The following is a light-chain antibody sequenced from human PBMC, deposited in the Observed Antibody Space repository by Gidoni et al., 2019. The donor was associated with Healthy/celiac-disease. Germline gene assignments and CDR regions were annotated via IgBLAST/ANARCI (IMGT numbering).Light chain of an antibody. CDR3: QQYGSSSLT. CDR2: GAS. CDR1: QSVSSSY. J-gene: IGKJ4*01. Sequence: ELVLTQSPGTPSLSPGARATLSCRASQSVSSSYLAWYQQKPGQAPRLLIYGASSRATCIPDRFSGSGSGTDFTLTISRLEPEDFAVYYCQQYGSSSLTFGGGTKVEIK. V-gene: IGKV3-20*01.